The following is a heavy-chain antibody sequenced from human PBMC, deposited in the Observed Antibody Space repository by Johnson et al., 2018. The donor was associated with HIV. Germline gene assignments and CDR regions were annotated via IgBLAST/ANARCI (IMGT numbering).Heavy chain of an antibody. D-gene: IGHD4-11*01. CDR1: GFTFSSYW. J-gene: IGHJ3*02. Sequence: VQLVESGGGLVQPGGSLRLSCAASGFTFSSYWMRWVRQAPGKGLEWVANIKQGGSEKYYVDSVKGRSSISRDNAKNSLYLQMNSLRAEDTALYYCARAGYSNYDRAFDIWGQGTMVTVSS. V-gene: IGHV3-7*01. CDR2: IKQGGSEK. CDR3: ARAGYSNYDRAFDI.